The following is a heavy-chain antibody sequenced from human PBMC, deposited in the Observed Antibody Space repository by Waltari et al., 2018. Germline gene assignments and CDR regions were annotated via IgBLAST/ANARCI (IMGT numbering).Heavy chain of an antibody. CDR2: MNPNSGNT. J-gene: IGHJ4*02. CDR1: GYTFTSYD. V-gene: IGHV1-8*01. CDR3: ARVFYDSSGYSRDFDY. D-gene: IGHD3-22*01. Sequence: QVQLVQSGAEVKKPGASVKVSCTASGYTFTSYDINWVRQATGQGLEWMGWMNPNSGNTGYAQKFQGRVTMTRNTSISTAYMELSSLRSEDTAVYYCARVFYDSSGYSRDFDYWGQGTLVTVSS.